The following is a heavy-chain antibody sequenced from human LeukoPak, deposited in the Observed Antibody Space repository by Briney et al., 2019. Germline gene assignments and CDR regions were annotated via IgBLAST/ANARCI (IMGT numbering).Heavy chain of an antibody. CDR2: ISAYNGNT. Sequence: ASVKVSCKASGYTFTSYGISGVGQAPGQGLEWMGWISAYNGNTHYAQKRQGRVTVTTDTSTTTAYTELRSLRSDNTAVYDCARERNHDYGDYGALASEFDYWGQGTLVTVSS. V-gene: IGHV1-18*01. CDR3: ARERNHDYGDYGALASEFDY. D-gene: IGHD4-17*01. J-gene: IGHJ4*02. CDR1: GYTFTSYG.